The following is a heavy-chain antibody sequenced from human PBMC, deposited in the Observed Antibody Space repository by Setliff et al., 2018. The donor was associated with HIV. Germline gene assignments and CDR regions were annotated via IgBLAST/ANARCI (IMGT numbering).Heavy chain of an antibody. CDR2: IFYRGST. CDR1: GGSISSHY. Sequence: PSETLSLTCTVSGGSISSHYWSWIRQPPGKGLEWIGYIFYRGSTNHNPSLKSRVMISIDTSKNQFFLRLSSVTAEDAAVYYCVRDQVGPQWCYMDVWGKGTTVTVSS. J-gene: IGHJ6*03. CDR3: VRDQVGPQWCYMDV. D-gene: IGHD2-15*01. V-gene: IGHV4-59*11.